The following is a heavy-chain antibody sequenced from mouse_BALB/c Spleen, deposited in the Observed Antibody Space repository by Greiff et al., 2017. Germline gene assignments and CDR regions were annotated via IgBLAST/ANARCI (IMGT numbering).Heavy chain of an antibody. CDR3: AREGYDGGFAY. D-gene: IGHD2-2*01. CDR2: IDPENGNT. CDR1: GFNIKDYY. J-gene: IGHJ3*01. V-gene: IGHV14-1*02. Sequence: EVQLQQSGAELVRPGASVKLSCTASGFNIKDYYMHWVKQRPEQGLEWIGWIDPENGNTIYDPKFQGKASITADTSSNTAYLQLSSLTSEDTAVYYCAREGYDGGFAYWGQGTLVTVS.